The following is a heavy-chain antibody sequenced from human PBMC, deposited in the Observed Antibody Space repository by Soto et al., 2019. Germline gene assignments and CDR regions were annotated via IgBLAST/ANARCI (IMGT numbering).Heavy chain of an antibody. D-gene: IGHD3-16*01. V-gene: IGHV1-3*01. Sequence: QVQLVQSGAEVKKPGASVKVSCKASGYTFTSYAMHWVRQAPGQWLEWMGWINAGNGNTNYSQTFQGRVTITRDTSASTAYMELCSPRSEDTAVYYCAWGGWALMDVWGQGTTVTVSS. CDR1: GYTFTSYA. CDR3: AWGGWALMDV. J-gene: IGHJ6*02. CDR2: INAGNGNT.